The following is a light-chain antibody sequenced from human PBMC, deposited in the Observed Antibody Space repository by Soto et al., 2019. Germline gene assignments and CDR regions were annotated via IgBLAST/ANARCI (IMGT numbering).Light chain of an antibody. CDR1: QTISRW. Sequence: IQLTQTPSTLSASLGDEFAITCRASQTISRWLAWYQQKPGRAPKFLIYDASTLESGVPSRFSGSGSETEFTLTISRLQPDDFATYFCHSRAFGQGTRLEIK. J-gene: IGKJ5*01. V-gene: IGKV1-5*01. CDR2: DAS. CDR3: HSRA.